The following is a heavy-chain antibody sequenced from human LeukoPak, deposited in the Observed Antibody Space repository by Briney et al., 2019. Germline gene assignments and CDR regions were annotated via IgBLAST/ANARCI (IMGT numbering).Heavy chain of an antibody. CDR2: IYTSGST. V-gene: IGHV4-4*07. CDR3: ARGITMVRGVIIFDY. D-gene: IGHD3-10*01. J-gene: IGHJ4*02. Sequence: SETLSLTCTVSGGSISSYYWSWIRQPAGKGLEWIGRIYTSGSTNYNPSLKSRVTMSVDTSKNQFSLKLSSVTAADTAVYYCARGITMVRGVIIFDYWGQGTLVTVSS. CDR1: GGSISSYY.